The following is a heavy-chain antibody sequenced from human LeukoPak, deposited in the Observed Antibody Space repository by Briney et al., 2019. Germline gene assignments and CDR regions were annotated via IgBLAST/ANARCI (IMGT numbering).Heavy chain of an antibody. D-gene: IGHD3-3*01. CDR2: IIPIFGTA. Sequence: SVKVSCKASGGTFSSYAIRWVRQAPGPGLEWMGGIIPIFGTANYAQKFQGRVTITTDESTSTAYMELSSLRSEDTAVYYCARSSWRSAWYYYMDVWGKGTTVTVSS. CDR1: GGTFSSYA. J-gene: IGHJ6*03. V-gene: IGHV1-69*05. CDR3: ARSSWRSAWYYYMDV.